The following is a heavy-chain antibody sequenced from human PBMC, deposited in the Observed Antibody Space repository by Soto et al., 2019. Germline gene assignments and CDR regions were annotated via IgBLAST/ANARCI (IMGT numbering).Heavy chain of an antibody. CDR2: ISYDGSNK. Sequence: QVQLVESGGGVVQPGRSLRLSCAASGFTFSSYAMHWVRQAPGKGLEWVAVISYDGSNKYYADSVKGRFTISRDNSKNTLYLQMNSLRAEDTSVYYCARGGLTFGGVIAIDYWGLGTLVTVSS. CDR3: ARGGLTFGGVIAIDY. CDR1: GFTFSSYA. D-gene: IGHD3-16*02. J-gene: IGHJ4*02. V-gene: IGHV3-30-3*01.